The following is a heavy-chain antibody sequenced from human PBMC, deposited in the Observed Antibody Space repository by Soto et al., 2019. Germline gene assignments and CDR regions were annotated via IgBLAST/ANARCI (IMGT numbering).Heavy chain of an antibody. CDR2: ISGSGDNT. D-gene: IGHD2-15*01. CDR3: ATDKGAGGGSCFDY. J-gene: IGHJ4*02. V-gene: IGHV3-23*01. CDR1: GFTFSKDA. Sequence: EVQLLESGGGLVQPGGSLRLSCAASGFTFSKDAMSWVRQAPGKGLEWVSAISGSGDNTYYADSVKGRFTISRDQSKNTLYLRMNSLRADDTAVYYCATDKGAGGGSCFDYWGQGTLVTVSS.